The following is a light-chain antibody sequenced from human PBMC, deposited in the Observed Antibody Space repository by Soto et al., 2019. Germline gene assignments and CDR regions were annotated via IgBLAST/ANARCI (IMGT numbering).Light chain of an antibody. V-gene: IGKV3-20*01. Sequence: ENVLTQSPATLSVSPGERATLSCRASQSIGSYLAWYQQKPGQAPRLLIYGASSRATGVPDRFSGSGSGTDFTLTISRLEPEDFAVYYCQQYDSSQTFGQGTKVDI. CDR1: QSIGSY. CDR2: GAS. J-gene: IGKJ1*01. CDR3: QQYDSSQT.